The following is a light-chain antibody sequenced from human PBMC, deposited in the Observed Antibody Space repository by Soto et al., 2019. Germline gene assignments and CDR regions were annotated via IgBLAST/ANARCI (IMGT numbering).Light chain of an antibody. J-gene: IGKJ1*01. CDR3: QHYNSYSEA. CDR1: ETISSW. V-gene: IGKV1-5*03. CDR2: KAS. Sequence: DIKMNQPPSSLSASIQDRVTITCRASETISSWSAWYQQKPGKAPKLLIYKASTLKSGVPSRFSGSGSGTEFTLTISSLQPDDFATYYCQHYNSYSEAFGQGTKVDIK.